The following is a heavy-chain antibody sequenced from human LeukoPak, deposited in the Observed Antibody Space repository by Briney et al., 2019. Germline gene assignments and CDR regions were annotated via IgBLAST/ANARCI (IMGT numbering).Heavy chain of an antibody. D-gene: IGHD6-13*01. CDR2: IWYDGSNK. Sequence: GGSLRLSCAASGFTFSSYGMHWVRQAPGKGLGWVAVIWYDGSNKYYADSVKGRFTISRDNSKNTLYLQMNSLRAEDTAVYYCASGPLAAAGPLTFDPWGQGTLVTVSS. CDR1: GFTFSSYG. CDR3: ASGPLAAAGPLTFDP. V-gene: IGHV3-33*01. J-gene: IGHJ5*02.